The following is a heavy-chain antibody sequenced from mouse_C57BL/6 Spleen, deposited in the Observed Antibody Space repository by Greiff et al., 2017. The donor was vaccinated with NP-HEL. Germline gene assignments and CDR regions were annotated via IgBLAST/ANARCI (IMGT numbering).Heavy chain of an antibody. J-gene: IGHJ3*01. Sequence: VQLQQSGPELVKPGASVKISCKASGYAFSSSWMNWVKQRPGKGLEWIGRIYPGDGDTNYNGKFKGKATLTADKSSSTAYMQLSSLTSEDSAVYFCARTAPAPFAYWGPGTLVTVSA. CDR2: IYPGDGDT. CDR1: GYAFSSSW. D-gene: IGHD3-2*01. CDR3: ARTAPAPFAY. V-gene: IGHV1-82*01.